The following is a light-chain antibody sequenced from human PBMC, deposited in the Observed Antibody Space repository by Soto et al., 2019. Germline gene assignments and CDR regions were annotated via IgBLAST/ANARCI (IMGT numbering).Light chain of an antibody. CDR1: QGISTY. CDR2: AAS. Sequence: DIQMTQSPSSLSASVGDRVTITCRASQGISTYLNWYQQKPGKAPKLLIYAASSLQSGVPSRFSGSGSETHFTLTISSLQPEDFATYSCQQSYSTTWTFGQGTKVEIQ. J-gene: IGKJ1*01. V-gene: IGKV1-39*01. CDR3: QQSYSTTWT.